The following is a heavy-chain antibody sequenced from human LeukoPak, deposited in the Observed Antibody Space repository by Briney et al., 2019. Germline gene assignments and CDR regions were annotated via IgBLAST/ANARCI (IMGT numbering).Heavy chain of an antibody. J-gene: IGHJ4*02. CDR2: ISGSASTR. D-gene: IGHD4-23*01. V-gene: IGHV3-11*01. CDR1: GFTFSDYS. CDR3: ARLYYGGNLDVAFDY. Sequence: GGSLRLSCAASGFTFSDYSMSWIRQAPGKGLEWVSDISGSASTRYYADSVKGRFTISRDNAKNSLYLQMNSLRAEDTAVYYCARLYYGGNLDVAFDYWGQGTLVTVSS.